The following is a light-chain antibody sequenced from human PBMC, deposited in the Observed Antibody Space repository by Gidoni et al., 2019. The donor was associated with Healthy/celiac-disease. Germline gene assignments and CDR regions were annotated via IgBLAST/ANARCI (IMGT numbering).Light chain of an antibody. CDR2: GAS. V-gene: IGKV3-20*01. CDR1: QSVSSSY. CDR3: QQYGSSLTWT. J-gene: IGKJ1*01. Sequence: EIVLTQSPGTLSLSPGERATLSCRASQSVSSSYLAWYQQKPGQAPRLLIYGASSRATGIPSRLEPEDFAVYYCQQYGSSLTWTFXQXTKVEIK.